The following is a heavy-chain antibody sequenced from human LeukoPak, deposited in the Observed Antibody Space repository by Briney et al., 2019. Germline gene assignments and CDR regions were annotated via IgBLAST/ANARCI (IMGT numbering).Heavy chain of an antibody. J-gene: IGHJ6*03. Sequence: SVKVSCKASGGTFSSYAISWVRQAPGQGLEWMGGIIPIFGTANYAQKFQGRVTITTDESTSTAYMELSSLRSEDTAVYYCARGTVVRGAIYHYYYMDVWGKGTTVTVSS. D-gene: IGHD3-10*01. CDR2: IIPIFGTA. CDR3: ARGTVVRGAIYHYYYMDV. V-gene: IGHV1-69*05. CDR1: GGTFSSYA.